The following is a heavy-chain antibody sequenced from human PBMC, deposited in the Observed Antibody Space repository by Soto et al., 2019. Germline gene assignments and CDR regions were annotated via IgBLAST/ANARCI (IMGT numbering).Heavy chain of an antibody. V-gene: IGHV3-23*01. CDR1: GYTFTSYA. D-gene: IGHD3-22*01. J-gene: IGHJ3*02. Sequence: SCKASGYTFTSYAMSWVRQAPGKGLEWVSAISGSGGSTYYADSVKGRFTISRDNSKNTLYLQMNSLRAEDTAVYYCAKDRELHYYDSSGYYFFPDAFDIWGQGTMVTVSS. CDR3: AKDRELHYYDSSGYYFFPDAFDI. CDR2: ISGSGGST.